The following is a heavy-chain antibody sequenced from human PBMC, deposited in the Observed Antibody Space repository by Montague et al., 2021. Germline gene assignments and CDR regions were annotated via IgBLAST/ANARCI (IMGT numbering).Heavy chain of an antibody. CDR3: ARNLASAAPGAFDI. Sequence: SLSLSCAASGFSFSSYWMHWVRQAPGKGLLWVSRITLDGSSTTFADSVKGRFTTSRDNAKATLYLQMNSLRVEDTAVYCCARNLASAAPGAFDIWGQGTMVTVSS. D-gene: IGHD6-13*01. J-gene: IGHJ3*02. CDR1: GFSFSSYW. V-gene: IGHV3-74*01. CDR2: ITLDGSST.